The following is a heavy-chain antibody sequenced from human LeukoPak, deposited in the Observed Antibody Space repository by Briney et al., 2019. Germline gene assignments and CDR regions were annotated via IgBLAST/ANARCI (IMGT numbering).Heavy chain of an antibody. D-gene: IGHD3-16*01. Sequence: RTSETLSLTCTVSGGSISNYYWSWIRQPAGKGLEWIGRIYTSGSTNYNPSLKSRVTMSVDTSKNQFSLKLSSVTAADTAVYYCARWGAYGMDVWGQGTTVTVSS. CDR1: GGSISNYY. CDR2: IYTSGST. CDR3: ARWGAYGMDV. V-gene: IGHV4-4*07. J-gene: IGHJ6*02.